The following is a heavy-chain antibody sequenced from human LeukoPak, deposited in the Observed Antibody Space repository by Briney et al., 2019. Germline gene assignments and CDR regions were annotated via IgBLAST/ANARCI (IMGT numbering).Heavy chain of an antibody. Sequence: PGRSLRLSCAASGFTFDDYAMHWVRQAPGNGLEWVSGISWNSGSIGYADSVKGRFTISRDNAKNSLYLQMNSLRAEDTALYYCAKALGEGYCYGSHAFDIWGQGTMVTVSS. CDR3: AKALGEGYCYGSHAFDI. J-gene: IGHJ3*02. CDR1: GFTFDDYA. CDR2: ISWNSGSI. D-gene: IGHD5-18*01. V-gene: IGHV3-9*01.